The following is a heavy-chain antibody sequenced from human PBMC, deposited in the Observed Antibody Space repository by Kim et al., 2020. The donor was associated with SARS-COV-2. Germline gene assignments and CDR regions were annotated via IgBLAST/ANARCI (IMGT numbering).Heavy chain of an antibody. D-gene: IGHD6-13*01. J-gene: IGHJ2*01. Sequence: SETLSLTCAVYGGSFSGYYWSWIRQPPGKGLEWIGEINHSGSTNYNPSLKSRVTISVDTSKNQFSLKLSSVTAADTAVYYCARGIAAAGMGSRGFDLWGRGTLVTVSS. V-gene: IGHV4-34*01. CDR3: ARGIAAAGMGSRGFDL. CDR1: GGSFSGYY. CDR2: INHSGST.